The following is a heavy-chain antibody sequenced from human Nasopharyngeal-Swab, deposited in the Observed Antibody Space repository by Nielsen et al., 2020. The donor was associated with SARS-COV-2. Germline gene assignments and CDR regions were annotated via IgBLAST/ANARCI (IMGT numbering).Heavy chain of an antibody. CDR3: AKDISGGYGQYYYGMDV. J-gene: IGHJ6*02. CDR1: GFTFDDYA. Sequence: SLKISCAASGFTFDDYAMHWVRQAPGKGLEWVSGISWNSGGIGYADSVKGRFTISRDNAKNSLYLQMNSLRAEDTALYYCAKDISGGYGQYYYGMDVWGQGTTVTVSS. CDR2: ISWNSGGI. V-gene: IGHV3-9*01. D-gene: IGHD5-12*01.